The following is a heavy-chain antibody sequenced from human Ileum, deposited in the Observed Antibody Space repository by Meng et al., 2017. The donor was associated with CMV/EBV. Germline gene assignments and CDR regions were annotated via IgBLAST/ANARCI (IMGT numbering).Heavy chain of an antibody. CDR1: GCTFSHYG. CDR3: ARLGQQLVAPPAYFDS. D-gene: IGHD1-1*01. CDR2: IIPIFGAP. Sequence: VQLVQVGAELKGPGSAVRVSCKASGCTFSHYGISWIRTTPGQVLEWMGGIIPIFGAPNYAQKFQGRITITADESTQTVYMELSSLTADDTAIYFCARLGQQLVAPPAYFDSWGQGTLVTVSS. V-gene: IGHV1-69*12. J-gene: IGHJ4*02.